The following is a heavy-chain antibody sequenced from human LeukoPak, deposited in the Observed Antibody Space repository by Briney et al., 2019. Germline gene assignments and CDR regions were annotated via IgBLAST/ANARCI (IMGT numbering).Heavy chain of an antibody. CDR1: GGSISSYY. CDR3: ARWGIGRWFDP. D-gene: IGHD7-27*01. Sequence: KPSETLSLTCTVSGGSISSYYWSWLRQPPGKGLEWIGYIYYSGSTNYNPSLKSRVTISVDTSKNQFSLKLSSVTAADTAVYYCARWGIGRWFDPWGQGTLVTVSS. V-gene: IGHV4-59*01. J-gene: IGHJ5*02. CDR2: IYYSGST.